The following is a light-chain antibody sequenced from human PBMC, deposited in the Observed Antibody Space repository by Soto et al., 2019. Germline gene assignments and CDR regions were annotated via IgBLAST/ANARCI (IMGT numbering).Light chain of an antibody. V-gene: IGKV3-20*01. CDR2: GAS. CDR3: QQYATSPQT. CDR1: QSVSISQ. J-gene: IGKJ2*01. Sequence: EIVLTQSPGTLSLSPGESATLSCRASQSVSISQVAWYQLKPGQAPRLLIYGASSRATGMPDRFSGVGSETDFTLTIRRREPEYFAVDYSQQYATSPQTFCPGAQLQIK.